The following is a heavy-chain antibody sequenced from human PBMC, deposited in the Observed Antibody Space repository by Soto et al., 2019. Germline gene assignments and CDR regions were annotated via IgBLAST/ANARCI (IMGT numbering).Heavy chain of an antibody. CDR2: IYYSGST. Sequence: QLQLQESGPGLVKPSETLSLTCTVSGGSISSSSYYWGWIRQPPGKGLEWIGSIYYSGSTYYNPCLKSRVTISVDTSKHQFSLKLSSVTAADTAVYYCARRQTVTTLMSYYYGMDVWGQGTTVTVSS. J-gene: IGHJ6*02. CDR1: GGSISSSSYY. D-gene: IGHD4-17*01. CDR3: ARRQTVTTLMSYYYGMDV. V-gene: IGHV4-39*01.